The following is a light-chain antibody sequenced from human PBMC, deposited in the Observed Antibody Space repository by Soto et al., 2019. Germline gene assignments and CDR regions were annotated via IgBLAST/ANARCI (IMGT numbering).Light chain of an antibody. CDR3: QRYKNSPPSA. CDR1: QSVSSN. Sequence: EEVLSNSPGTLSLPTEERATLSCRASQSVSSNLAWYQQKPGQAPRLLIYGASTRATGIPARFRGSGSGTEFTLTIISLQSQDIADYFGQRYKNSPPSAFGKGTRV. V-gene: IGKV3-15*01. J-gene: IGKJ1*01. CDR2: GAS.